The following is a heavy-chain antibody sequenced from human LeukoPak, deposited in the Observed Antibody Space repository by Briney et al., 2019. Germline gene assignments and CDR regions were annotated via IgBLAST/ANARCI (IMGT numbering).Heavy chain of an antibody. CDR1: GGSFSGYY. J-gene: IGHJ6*03. CDR3: ASSYSNYYYYYMDV. V-gene: IGHV4-59*01. CDR2: IYYSGST. D-gene: IGHD1-26*01. Sequence: SETLSLTCAVYGGSFSGYYWSWIRQPPGKGLEWIGYIYYSGSTNYNPSLKSRVTISVDTSKNQFSLKLSSLTAADTAVYYCASSYSNYYYYYMDVWGKGTTVTVSS.